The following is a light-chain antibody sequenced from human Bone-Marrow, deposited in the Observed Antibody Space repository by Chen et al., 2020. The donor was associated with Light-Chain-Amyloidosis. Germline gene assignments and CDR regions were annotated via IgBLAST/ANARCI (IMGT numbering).Light chain of an antibody. Sequence: SYELTQPPSVSVSPGQTARITCSGDDLPTKYAYWYQQKPGQAPVLVIHRDTERPSGISERFSGSSSGTTATLTISGVQAEDEADYHCQSAESSGTYEVICGGGTKLTVL. CDR3: QSAESSGTYEVI. V-gene: IGLV3-25*03. CDR2: RDT. J-gene: IGLJ2*01. CDR1: DLPTKY.